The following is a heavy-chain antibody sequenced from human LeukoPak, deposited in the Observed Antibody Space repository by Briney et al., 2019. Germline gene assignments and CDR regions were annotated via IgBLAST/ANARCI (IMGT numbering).Heavy chain of an antibody. Sequence: SVKVSCKASGGTFSSYAISWVRQAPGQGLEWMGRIIPIFGTANYAQKFQGRVTITTDESTSTAYMELSSLRSEDTAVYYCAGDYGDYASPYFYWGQGTLVTVSS. CDR2: IIPIFGTA. J-gene: IGHJ4*02. D-gene: IGHD4-17*01. V-gene: IGHV1-69*05. CDR3: AGDYGDYASPYFY. CDR1: GGTFSSYA.